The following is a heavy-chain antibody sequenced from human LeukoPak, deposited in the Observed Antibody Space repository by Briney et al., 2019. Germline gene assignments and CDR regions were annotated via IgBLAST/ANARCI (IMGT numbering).Heavy chain of an antibody. CDR2: ISSSSSFI. Sequence: GSLRLSCAASGFTFSSYSMNWVRQAPGKGLEWVSSISSSSSFIYYADSLKGRFTISRDNAKNSLYLQMNSLRAEDTAVYYCASQGGATTEYFQHWARAPWSPSPQ. J-gene: IGHJ1*01. D-gene: IGHD1-26*01. CDR1: GFTFSSYS. V-gene: IGHV3-21*01. CDR3: ASQGGATTEYFQH.